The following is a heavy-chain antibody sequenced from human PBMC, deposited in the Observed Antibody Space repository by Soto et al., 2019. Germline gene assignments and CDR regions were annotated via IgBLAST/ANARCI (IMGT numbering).Heavy chain of an antibody. CDR3: ARRSHIVVAQT. J-gene: IGHJ4*02. CDR2: FYYDGRT. V-gene: IGHV4-39*02. D-gene: IGHD2-21*01. CDR1: GASFSDANYY. Sequence: SETLSLTCIVSGASFSDANYYWVWIRQPPGEGLEWIGSFYYDGRTYYNASLKSRVTISVDTSKNHFSLMLTSVTAADTAVYYCARRSHIVVAQTWGQGTLVTVSS.